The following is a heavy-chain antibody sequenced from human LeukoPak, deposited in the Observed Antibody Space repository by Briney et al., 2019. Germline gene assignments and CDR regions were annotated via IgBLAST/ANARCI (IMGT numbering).Heavy chain of an antibody. CDR2: IGGSGART. CDR1: GFTFNSYV. Sequence: GGSLRLSCAASGFTFNSYVMSWVRQAPGKGLEWVSAIGGSGARTYYADSVRGRFTISRDNSKNTVYLQLNSQRGEDTAVYYCAKDLVSGDWYWRGFDSWGQGTLVTVSS. D-gene: IGHD6-19*01. J-gene: IGHJ4*02. CDR3: AKDLVSGDWYWRGFDS. V-gene: IGHV3-23*01.